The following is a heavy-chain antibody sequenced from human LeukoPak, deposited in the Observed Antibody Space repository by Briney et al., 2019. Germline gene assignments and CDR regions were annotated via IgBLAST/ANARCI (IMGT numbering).Heavy chain of an antibody. CDR1: GFTFSNYA. V-gene: IGHV3-48*01. CDR3: AKAEPASGYDY. Sequence: GGSLRLSCAASGFTFSNYAMNWVRQAPGKGLEWVSYISSSSRTIYYADSVKCRFTISRDNAKDSVYLQMNSLRAEDTAVYFCAKAEPASGYDYWGQGTLVTVSS. D-gene: IGHD1-14*01. J-gene: IGHJ4*02. CDR2: ISSSSRTI.